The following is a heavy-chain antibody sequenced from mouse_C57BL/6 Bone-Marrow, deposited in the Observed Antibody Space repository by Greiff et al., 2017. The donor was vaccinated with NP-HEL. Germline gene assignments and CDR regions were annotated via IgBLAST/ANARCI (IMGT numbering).Heavy chain of an antibody. Sequence: EVKVEESGGGLVKPGGSLELSCAASGFTFSDYGMHWVRQAPEKGLEWVAYISSGSSTIYYADTVKGRFTISRDNAKNTLFLQMTSLRSEDTAMYYCARVLGYFDVWGTGTTVTVSS. CDR1: GFTFSDYG. V-gene: IGHV5-17*01. CDR2: ISSGSSTI. CDR3: ARVLGYFDV. J-gene: IGHJ1*03.